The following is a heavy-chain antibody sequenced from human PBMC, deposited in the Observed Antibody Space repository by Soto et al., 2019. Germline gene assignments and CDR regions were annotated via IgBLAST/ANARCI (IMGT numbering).Heavy chain of an antibody. J-gene: IGHJ4*02. CDR1: GYTFTSYD. CDR3: ARGRKGTSYGLF. Sequence: ASVKVSCKASGYTFTSYDINWVRQATGKGIEGMGWMNPNSGNTGYAQKFQGRVTMTRNTSISTAYMELSSLRSEDTAVYYCARGRKGTSYGLFWAQGTLVTVSS. CDR2: MNPNSGNT. V-gene: IGHV1-8*01. D-gene: IGHD5-18*01.